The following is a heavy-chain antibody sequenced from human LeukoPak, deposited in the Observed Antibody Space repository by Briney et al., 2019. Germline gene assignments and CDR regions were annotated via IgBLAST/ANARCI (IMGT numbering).Heavy chain of an antibody. J-gene: IGHJ4*02. CDR2: MGSDGSTK. CDR1: GFSFSTYS. D-gene: IGHD1-26*01. V-gene: IGHV3-30*02. CDR3: ARDHMWGFDH. Sequence: GGSLRLSCAASGFSFSTYSMQWVRQAPGKGLEWLAFMGSDGSTKYYADSVRGRFTISRDTSKDTLYLQMVSLRPEDTAVYYCARDHMWGFDHWGQGTQVTVPS.